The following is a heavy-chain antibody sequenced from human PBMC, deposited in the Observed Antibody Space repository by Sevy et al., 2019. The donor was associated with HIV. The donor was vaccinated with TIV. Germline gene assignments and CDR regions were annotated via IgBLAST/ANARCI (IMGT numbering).Heavy chain of an antibody. CDR1: GYSISSGYY. J-gene: IGHJ2*01. Sequence: SETLSLTCTVSGYSISSGYYWGWIRQPPGKGLEWIGSIYHSGSTYYNPSLKSRVTISVDTSKNQFSLKLSSVTAADTAVYYCAREVKGYSSSQTSNWYFDLWGRGTLVTVSS. D-gene: IGHD6-6*01. V-gene: IGHV4-38-2*02. CDR2: IYHSGST. CDR3: AREVKGYSSSQTSNWYFDL.